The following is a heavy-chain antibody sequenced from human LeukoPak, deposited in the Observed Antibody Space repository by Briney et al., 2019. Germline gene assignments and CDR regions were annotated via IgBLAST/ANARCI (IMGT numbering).Heavy chain of an antibody. V-gene: IGHV4-4*07. Sequence: SETLSLTCTVSGGSMRSFYWSWIRQPAGKGLEWIGHVYPNGDSNYNPSLKSRVTIFLGPSKNQFSLKLSSVTAADTAVYYCAREYCSTTTSCYLGKPATESYFDCWGQGTLVTVSS. CDR1: GGSMRSFY. CDR3: AREYCSTTTSCYLGKPATESYFDC. D-gene: IGHD2-2*01. CDR2: VYPNGDS. J-gene: IGHJ4*02.